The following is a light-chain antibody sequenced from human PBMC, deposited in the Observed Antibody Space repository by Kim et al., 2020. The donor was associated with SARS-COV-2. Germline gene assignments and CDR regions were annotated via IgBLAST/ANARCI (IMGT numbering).Light chain of an antibody. CDR1: QNVNSNY. J-gene: IGKJ1*01. V-gene: IGKV3-20*01. CDR2: GAS. CDR3: QQYGSSPRT. Sequence: ETVLTQSPGTLSLSPGERATLSCRASQNVNSNYLAWYQQKPGQAPRLLIYGASNRATGIPDRFSGSGSGTDFTLTISRLEPEDFAVYYCQQYGSSPRTFGQGTKVEIK.